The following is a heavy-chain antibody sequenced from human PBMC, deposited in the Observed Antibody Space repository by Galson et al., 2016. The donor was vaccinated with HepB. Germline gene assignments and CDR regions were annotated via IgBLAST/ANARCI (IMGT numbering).Heavy chain of an antibody. D-gene: IGHD6-13*01. V-gene: IGHV4-39*01. J-gene: IGHJ4*02. CDR3: ARHAMRVTAGGPGYFDF. Sequence: SETLSLTCNVSGGSIRSSRYYWGWIRQPPGKGLEWIGSIYNSGTTYYNPSLKSRVIISVATSNNQFSLKLRSVSAPDTAVYYCARHAMRVTAGGPGYFDFWGQGNLVTVSS. CDR1: GGSIRSSRYY. CDR2: IYNSGTT.